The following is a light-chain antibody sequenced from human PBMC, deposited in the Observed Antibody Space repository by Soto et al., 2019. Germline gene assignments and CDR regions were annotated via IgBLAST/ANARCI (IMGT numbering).Light chain of an antibody. Sequence: DIVMTQSPLSLPVTPGEPASISCRSSQSLLQTNGYTYLDWYLQKPGQSPQLLIYLTSIRASGVPDRFSGSGSGTDFTLKISRVEAEDVGVYYCMQALQTPLTFGQGARLEIK. CDR2: LTS. CDR3: MQALQTPLT. CDR1: QSLLQTNGYTY. V-gene: IGKV2-28*01. J-gene: IGKJ5*01.